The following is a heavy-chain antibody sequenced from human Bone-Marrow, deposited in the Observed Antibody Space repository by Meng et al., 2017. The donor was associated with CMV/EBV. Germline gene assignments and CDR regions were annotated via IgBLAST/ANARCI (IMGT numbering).Heavy chain of an antibody. CDR1: GFTFSSYA. Sequence: GESLKISCAASGFTFSSYAMSWVRQAPGKGLEWVSSISSSSSYIYYADSVKGRFTISRDNSKNTLYLQMNSLRAEDTAVYYCAKVKAGTTFSNWFDPWGQGTLVTVSS. CDR2: ISSSSSYI. CDR3: AKVKAGTTFSNWFDP. J-gene: IGHJ5*02. D-gene: IGHD1-7*01. V-gene: IGHV3-23*01.